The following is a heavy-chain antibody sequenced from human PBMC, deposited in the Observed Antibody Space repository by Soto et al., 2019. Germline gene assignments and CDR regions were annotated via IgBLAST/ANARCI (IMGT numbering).Heavy chain of an antibody. J-gene: IGHJ3*02. V-gene: IGHV4-59*01. CDR1: GGSISSYY. CDR3: AGMKDIVVVVAADDAFDI. Sequence: LSLTCTVSGGSISSYYWSWTRQPPGKGLEWIGYIYYSGSTNYNPSLKSRVTISVDTSKNQFSPKLSSVTAADTAVYYCAGMKDIVVVVAADDAFDIWGQGTMVTVS. D-gene: IGHD2-15*01. CDR2: IYYSGST.